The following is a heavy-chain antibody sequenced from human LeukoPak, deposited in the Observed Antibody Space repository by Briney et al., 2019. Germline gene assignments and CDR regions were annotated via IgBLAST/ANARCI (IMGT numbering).Heavy chain of an antibody. CDR1: GFTFSSYE. V-gene: IGHV3-48*03. J-gene: IGHJ4*02. CDR3: ARDAGGYYVDY. D-gene: IGHD1-26*01. CDR2: IDTSGTTI. Sequence: GGSLRLSCAASGFTFSSYEMNWVRQAPGQGLEWLSYIDTSGTTINYADSVKGRFTISRDNAKNSLYLQINSLRAEDTAVYYCARDAGGYYVDYWGQGTLVTVSS.